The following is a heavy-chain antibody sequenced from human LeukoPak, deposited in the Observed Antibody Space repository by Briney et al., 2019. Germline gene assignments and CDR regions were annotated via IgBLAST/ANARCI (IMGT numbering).Heavy chain of an antibody. CDR1: GFTFSSYW. V-gene: IGHV3-7*03. D-gene: IGHD2-15*01. CDR2: IKQDGSEK. CDR3: ARDIGVRGGGRYYGMDV. Sequence: GGSLRLSCAASGFTFSSYWMSWVRQAPGKGLEWVANIKQDGSEKYYVDSVKGRFTISRDNAKNSLYLQMNSLRAEDTAVYYCARDIGVRGGGRYYGMDVWGQGTTVTVSS. J-gene: IGHJ6*02.